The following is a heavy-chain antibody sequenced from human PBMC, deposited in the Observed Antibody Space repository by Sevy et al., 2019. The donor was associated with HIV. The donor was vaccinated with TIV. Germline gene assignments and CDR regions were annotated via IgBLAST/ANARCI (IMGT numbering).Heavy chain of an antibody. CDR2: IYSDGRT. J-gene: IGHJ6*02. CDR1: GLSVSDNY. Sequence: GGSLRLSCAASGLSVSDNYMNWVRQAPGKGLELVSVIYSDGRTYYADSVKGRFTISRDNSKNTLYLHMNNLRPEDTAVYYCARDRYYDASGYYYYHYGMDVWGQRTPATVSS. CDR3: ARDRYYDASGYYYYHYGMDV. D-gene: IGHD3-22*01. V-gene: IGHV3-66*01.